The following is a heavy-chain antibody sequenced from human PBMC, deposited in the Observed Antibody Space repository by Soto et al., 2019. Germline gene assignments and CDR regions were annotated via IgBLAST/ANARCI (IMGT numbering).Heavy chain of an antibody. J-gene: IGHJ4*02. V-gene: IGHV1-2*02. CDR2: INPNSGGT. Sequence: QVQLVQSGAEVKKPGASVKVSCKASGYTFTGNYMHWVRQAPGQGLEWMGWINPNSGGTNYAQKFQSRVSMTKDTSISTAYMELSRLRADDTAVYYCARDRGGVVVTPLDYWGQGTLVTVSS. D-gene: IGHD2-15*01. CDR1: GYTFTGNY. CDR3: ARDRGGVVVTPLDY.